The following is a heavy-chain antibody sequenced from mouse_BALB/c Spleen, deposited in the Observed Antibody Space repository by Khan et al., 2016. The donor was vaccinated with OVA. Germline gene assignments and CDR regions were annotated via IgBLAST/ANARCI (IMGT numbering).Heavy chain of an antibody. CDR1: GFSITSGYG. Sequence: QLEESGPGLVKPSQSLSLTCTVTGFSITSGYGWYWIRQFQGNKVECMGYISYSGSTNYTPTLKSRITITRDTSKNQFFLQLNSVTTEDTATYYYSCASRIKYWGQGTTLTVSS. CDR3: SCASRIKY. V-gene: IGHV3-1*02. J-gene: IGHJ2*01. D-gene: IGHD3-3*01. CDR2: ISYSGST.